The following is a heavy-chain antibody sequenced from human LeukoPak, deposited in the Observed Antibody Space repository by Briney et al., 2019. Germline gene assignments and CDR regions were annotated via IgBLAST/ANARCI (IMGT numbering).Heavy chain of an antibody. CDR2: IYYSGTT. D-gene: IGHD2-2*01. V-gene: IGHV4-59*01. Sequence: SETLSLTCTVSGGSISNYYWNWIRQPPGKGLELIGYIYYSGTTNYNPSLKSRVSMSVDTSKNQFSLKLSSVTAADTAVYYCARGTRRYCSSTSCFRFDPWGQGTLVTVSS. CDR3: ARGTRRYCSSTSCFRFDP. J-gene: IGHJ5*02. CDR1: GGSISNYY.